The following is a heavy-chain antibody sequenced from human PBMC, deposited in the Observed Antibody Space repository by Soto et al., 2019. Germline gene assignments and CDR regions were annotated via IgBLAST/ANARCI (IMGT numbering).Heavy chain of an antibody. V-gene: IGHV3-30-3*01. Sequence: QVTLVESGGGAVQPGRSLRLSCAASGFTFSTHAMHWVRQAPGKGLECVAIVSFDGSNKYYADSVKGRFTISRDNSKNTLYLQMSGLTPEDTAVYYCARDQTGITTTGGGRIDHWGQGTLVTVSS. J-gene: IGHJ4*02. CDR1: GFTFSTHA. D-gene: IGHD1-20*01. CDR2: VSFDGSNK. CDR3: ARDQTGITTTGGGRIDH.